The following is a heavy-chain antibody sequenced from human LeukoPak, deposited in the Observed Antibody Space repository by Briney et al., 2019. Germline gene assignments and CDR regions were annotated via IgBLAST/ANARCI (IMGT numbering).Heavy chain of an antibody. Sequence: GRSLRLSCAASGFTFSSYGMPWVRQAPGKGLGWVAVIWYDGSNKYYADSVKGRFTISRDNSKNTLYLQMNSLRAEDTAVYYCARDDPELTDTYSSGLDYWGQGTLVTVSS. CDR1: GFTFSSYG. CDR2: IWYDGSNK. V-gene: IGHV3-33*01. CDR3: ARDDPELTDTYSSGLDY. J-gene: IGHJ4*02. D-gene: IGHD6-19*01.